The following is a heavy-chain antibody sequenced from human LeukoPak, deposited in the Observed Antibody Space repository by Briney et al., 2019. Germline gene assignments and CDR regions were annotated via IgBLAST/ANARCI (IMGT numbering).Heavy chain of an antibody. CDR3: ARDSWYSSSWYNWFDP. CDR1: GGSFSGYY. Sequence: SETLSLTCAVYGGSFSGYYWSWIRQPPGKGLEWIGEINHSGSTNYNPSLKSRVTISVDTSKNQFSLKLSSVTAADTAVYYCARDSWYSSSWYNWFDPWGQGTLVTVSS. CDR2: INHSGST. J-gene: IGHJ5*02. D-gene: IGHD6-13*01. V-gene: IGHV4-34*01.